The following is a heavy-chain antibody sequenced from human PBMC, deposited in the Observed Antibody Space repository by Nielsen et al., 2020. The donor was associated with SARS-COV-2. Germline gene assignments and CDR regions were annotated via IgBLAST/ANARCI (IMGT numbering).Heavy chain of an antibody. CDR2: INTNTGNP. CDR3: ARDISKAARVLYYYGMDV. Sequence: ASVKVSCKASGYTFTSYAMNWVRQAPGQGLEWMGWINTNTGNPTYAQGFTGRFVFSLDTSVSTAYLQFSSLKAEDTAVYYCARDISKAARVLYYYGMDVWGQGTTATVSS. D-gene: IGHD6-6*01. J-gene: IGHJ6*02. V-gene: IGHV7-4-1*02. CDR1: GYTFTSYA.